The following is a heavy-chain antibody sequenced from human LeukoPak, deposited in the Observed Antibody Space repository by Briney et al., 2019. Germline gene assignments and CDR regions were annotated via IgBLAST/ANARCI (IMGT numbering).Heavy chain of an antibody. CDR1: GFTFSNAW. V-gene: IGHV3-15*01. D-gene: IGHD6-25*01. CDR2: IKSKRDGGTI. CDR3: TTVGSAWNFDY. J-gene: IGHJ4*02. Sequence: GGSLRLSCAASGFTFSNAWMTWVRQAPGKGLEWVGRIKSKRDGGTIDYAAPVKGRFTVSRDDSKDTLYLQMNNQKIEDAAVYYCTTVGSAWNFDYWGQGTLVTVSS.